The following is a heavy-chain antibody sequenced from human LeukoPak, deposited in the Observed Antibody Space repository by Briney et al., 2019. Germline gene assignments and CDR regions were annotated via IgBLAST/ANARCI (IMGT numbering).Heavy chain of an antibody. CDR3: ARDERWLQLDY. CDR2: IKQDGSEK. Sequence: GGSLRLSCAASGFMFSSYWISWVRQAPGKGLEWVANIKQDGSEKYYVDSVKGRFTISRDNAKNSLYLQMNSLRAEDTAVYYCARDERWLQLDYWGRGTLVTVSS. J-gene: IGHJ4*02. V-gene: IGHV3-7*04. D-gene: IGHD5-24*01. CDR1: GFMFSSYW.